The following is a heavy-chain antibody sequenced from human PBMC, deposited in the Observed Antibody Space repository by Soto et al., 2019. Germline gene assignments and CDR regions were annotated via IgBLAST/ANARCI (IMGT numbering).Heavy chain of an antibody. V-gene: IGHV3-30-3*01. CDR2: ISYDGSNK. D-gene: IGHD6-19*01. Sequence: GGSLRLSCAASGFTFSSYAMHWVRQAPGKGLEWVAVISYDGSNKYYADSVKGRFTISRDNSKNTLYLQMNSLRAEDTAVYYCAVAGYSSGWVSNYYYYGMDVWGQGTTVTVSS. CDR1: GFTFSSYA. CDR3: AVAGYSSGWVSNYYYYGMDV. J-gene: IGHJ6*02.